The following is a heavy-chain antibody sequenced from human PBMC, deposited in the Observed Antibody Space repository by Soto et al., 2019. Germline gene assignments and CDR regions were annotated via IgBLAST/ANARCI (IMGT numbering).Heavy chain of an antibody. CDR3: AKTKPSRAHTSGWNDWFDP. D-gene: IGHD6-19*01. V-gene: IGHV3-23*01. J-gene: IGHJ5*02. Sequence: DVQLLESGGGLVQPGGSLRLTCAASGFTLSNYAMSWVRQAPGKGLEWVSVVSGHSRSIYYADSVRGRFTISRDNSKNTLYLLMNSVRVEDTAVYHCAKTKPSRAHTSGWNDWFDPWGQGTLVTVSS. CDR1: GFTLSNYA. CDR2: VSGHSRSI.